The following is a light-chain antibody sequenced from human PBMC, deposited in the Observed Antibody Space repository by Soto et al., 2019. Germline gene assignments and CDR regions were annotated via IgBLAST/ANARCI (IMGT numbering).Light chain of an antibody. V-gene: IGKV3-11*01. CDR2: GAF. Sequence: IVLTQSPATLSLSPGERATLSCWASQSVSSSYLAWYQQKPGQAPRLLIYGAFNRATGIPARFSGSGSGTDFTLTISSLEPEDSAIYYCQQRNIWPPVTFGQGTRLEIK. J-gene: IGKJ5*01. CDR1: QSVSSSY. CDR3: QQRNIWPPVT.